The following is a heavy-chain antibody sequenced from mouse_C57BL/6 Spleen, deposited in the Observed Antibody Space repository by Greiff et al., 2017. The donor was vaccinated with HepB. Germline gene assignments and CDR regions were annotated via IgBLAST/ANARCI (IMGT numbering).Heavy chain of an antibody. CDR1: GYTFTSYD. J-gene: IGHJ2*01. V-gene: IGHV1-85*01. CDR3: ARGDGSSYGYFDY. CDR2: IYPRDGST. Sequence: QVQLKQSGPELVKPGASVKLSCKASGYTFTSYDINWVKQRPGQGLEWIGWIYPRDGSTKYNEKFKGKATLTVDTSSSTAYMELHSLTSEDSAVYFCARGDGSSYGYFDYWGQGTTLTVSS. D-gene: IGHD1-1*01.